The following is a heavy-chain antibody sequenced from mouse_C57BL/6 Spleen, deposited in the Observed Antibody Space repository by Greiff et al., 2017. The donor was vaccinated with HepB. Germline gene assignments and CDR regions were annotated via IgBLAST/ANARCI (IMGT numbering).Heavy chain of an antibody. Sequence: QVQLQQPGAELVKPGASVKLSCKASGYTFNSYWMHWVKQRPGQGLEWIGMIHPNSGSTNYNEKFKSKATLTVDKSSSTAYMQLSSLTSEDSAVYYCARSGTTVAPWYFDVWGTGTTVTVSS. CDR3: ARSGTTVAPWYFDV. D-gene: IGHD1-1*01. J-gene: IGHJ1*03. V-gene: IGHV1-64*01. CDR2: IHPNSGST. CDR1: GYTFNSYW.